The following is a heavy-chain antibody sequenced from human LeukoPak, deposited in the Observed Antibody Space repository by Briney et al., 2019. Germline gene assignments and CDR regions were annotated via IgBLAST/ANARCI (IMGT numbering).Heavy chain of an antibody. CDR2: ISAYNGNT. V-gene: IGHV1-18*01. CDR3: ARQEVVPAASSDHYYYYYGMDV. J-gene: IGHJ6*02. D-gene: IGHD2-2*01. CDR1: GYTFTSYG. Sequence: ASVKVSCKASGYTFTSYGISWVRQAPGQGLEWMGWISAYNGNTNYAQKLQGRVTMTTDTSTSTAYMELRSLRPDDTAVYYCARQEVVPAASSDHYYYYYGMDVWGQGTTVTVSS.